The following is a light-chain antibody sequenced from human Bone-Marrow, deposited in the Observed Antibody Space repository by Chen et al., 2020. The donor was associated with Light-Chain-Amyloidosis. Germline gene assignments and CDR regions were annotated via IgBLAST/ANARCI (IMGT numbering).Light chain of an antibody. CDR2: RYT. V-gene: IGLV3-25*03. J-gene: IGLJ2*01. Sequence: SYELTQPPSVSVSPGQTARITCSGDDLPTKYAYWYQQKPGQAPVLVIHRYTERPSGISERFSGSSAGTTATITISGGQAEDEADYHCQSADSSGTYEVIFGGGTKLTVL. CDR1: DLPTKY. CDR3: QSADSSGTYEVI.